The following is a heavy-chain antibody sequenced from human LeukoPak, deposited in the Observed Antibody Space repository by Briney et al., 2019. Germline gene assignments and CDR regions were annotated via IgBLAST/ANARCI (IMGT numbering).Heavy chain of an antibody. J-gene: IGHJ6*02. CDR3: ARDGTYGDYNYYYGLDV. D-gene: IGHD4-17*01. V-gene: IGHV3-48*02. Sequence: GGSLRLSCAASGFTFSPYFMSWVRQAPGKGLEWASYISGSSSTIYYADSVKGRFTISRDNAKNSLYLQMNSLRDEDTAVYYCARDGTYGDYNYYYGLDVWGQGTPVTVSS. CDR2: ISGSSSTI. CDR1: GFTFSPYF.